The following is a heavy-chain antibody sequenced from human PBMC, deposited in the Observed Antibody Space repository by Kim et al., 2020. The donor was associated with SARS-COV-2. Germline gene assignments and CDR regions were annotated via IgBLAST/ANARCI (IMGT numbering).Heavy chain of an antibody. J-gene: IGHJ5*02. CDR2: ISSDASRK. D-gene: IGHD3-3*01. Sequence: GGSLRLSCAASAFTFSYFAMHWVRQAPGKGLEWVAFISSDASRKNHADSVKGRFTISRDNSKNTMYLQMNRLRDEDTAVYYCVRDLGVPGAPLDTWGQGTLVTVSS. CDR1: AFTFSYFA. CDR3: VRDLGVPGAPLDT. V-gene: IGHV3-30-3*01.